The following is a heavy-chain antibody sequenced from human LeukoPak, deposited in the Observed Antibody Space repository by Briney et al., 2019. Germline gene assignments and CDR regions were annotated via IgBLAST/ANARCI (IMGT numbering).Heavy chain of an antibody. CDR1: GFTFSSYA. CDR2: ISGGGGST. D-gene: IGHD3-3*01. J-gene: IGHJ4*02. V-gene: IGHV3-23*01. CDR3: AKGRNYDFWSGYYVAH. Sequence: GGSLRLSCAASGFTFSSYAMSWVRQAPGKGLEWVSVISGGGGSTYYADSVKGRFTISRDNSRNTLYLQMNSLRAEDTAVYYCAKGRNYDFWSGYYVAHWGQGTLVTVSS.